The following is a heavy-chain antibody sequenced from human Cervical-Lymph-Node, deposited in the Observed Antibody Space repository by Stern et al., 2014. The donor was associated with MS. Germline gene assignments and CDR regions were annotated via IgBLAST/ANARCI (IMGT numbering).Heavy chain of an antibody. D-gene: IGHD1-26*01. Sequence: QVQLMQSGAEVKKPGASVKISCKASGYTFTSYDIAWVRQATGQGLEWMGWVNPNSGNTGYAQKFQGRVTMTRSTSISTVYMELSSLTSEDTAVYYCATYSGSYYDPWGQGTLVTVSS. CDR2: VNPNSGNT. J-gene: IGHJ5*02. CDR3: ATYSGSYYDP. V-gene: IGHV1-8*01. CDR1: GYTFTSYD.